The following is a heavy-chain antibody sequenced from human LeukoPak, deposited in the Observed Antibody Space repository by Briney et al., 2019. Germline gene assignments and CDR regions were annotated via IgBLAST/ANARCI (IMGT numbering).Heavy chain of an antibody. Sequence: ASVKGSCKASGYTFTSYGISWVRQAPGQGLEWMGWISAYNGNTNYAQKLQGRVTMTTDTSTSTAYMELRSLRSDDTAVYYCATSLYYYDSSGYYYGRGFDYWGQGTLVTVSS. J-gene: IGHJ4*02. CDR2: ISAYNGNT. CDR1: GYTFTSYG. CDR3: ATSLYYYDSSGYYYGRGFDY. D-gene: IGHD3-22*01. V-gene: IGHV1-18*01.